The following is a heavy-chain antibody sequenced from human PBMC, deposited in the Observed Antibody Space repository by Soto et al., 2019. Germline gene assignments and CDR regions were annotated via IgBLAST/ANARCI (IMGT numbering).Heavy chain of an antibody. CDR3: ARPGTNDMDV. D-gene: IGHD2-8*01. CDR1: GGTFSSYA. V-gene: IGHV1-69*06. J-gene: IGHJ6*02. Sequence: EASVKVSCKASGGTFSSYAISWVRQAPGQGLEWMGGIIPIFGTANYAQKFQGRVTITADRSISTAYLQWSSLKASDTAIYYCARPGTNDMDVWGQGTTVTVSS. CDR2: IIPIFGTA.